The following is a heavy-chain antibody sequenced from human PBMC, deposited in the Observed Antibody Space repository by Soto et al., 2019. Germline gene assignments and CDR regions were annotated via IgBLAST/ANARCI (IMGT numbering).Heavy chain of an antibody. V-gene: IGHV3-33*01. D-gene: IGHD6-25*01. CDR1: GFTFSSYG. J-gene: IGHJ4*02. CDR3: AREGSGRAGFDY. CDR2: IWYDGSNK. Sequence: GGSLRLSCAASGFTFSSYGMHWVRQAPGKGLEWVAVIWYDGSNKYYADSVKGRFTISRDNSKNTLYLQMNSLRAEDTAVYYCAREGSGRAGFDYWGQGTLVTVSS.